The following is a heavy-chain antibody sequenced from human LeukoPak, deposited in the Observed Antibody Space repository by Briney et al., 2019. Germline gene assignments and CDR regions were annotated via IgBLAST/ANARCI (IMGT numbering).Heavy chain of an antibody. CDR3: ARWGYSDILTGYYDAFDI. Sequence: PSETLSLTCTVSGVSISSYYWSWIRQPPGKGLEWIGYIYCSGSTNYNPSLKSRVTISVDTSKNQFSLKLSSVAAADTAVYYCARWGYSDILTGYYDAFDIWGQGTMVTVSS. V-gene: IGHV4-59*08. CDR2: IYCSGST. J-gene: IGHJ3*02. D-gene: IGHD3-9*01. CDR1: GVSISSYY.